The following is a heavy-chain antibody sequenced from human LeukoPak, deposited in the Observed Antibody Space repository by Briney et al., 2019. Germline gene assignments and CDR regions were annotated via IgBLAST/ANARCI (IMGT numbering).Heavy chain of an antibody. D-gene: IGHD6-6*01. V-gene: IGHV1-18*04. CDR1: GYTLSNHA. J-gene: IGHJ6*02. Sequence: ASVKVSCKGSGYTLSNHAFSWVRQAPGQGLEWMGWISAYNGNTNYAQKLQGRVTMTTDTSTSTAYMELRSLRSDDTAVYYCARDVVAARPVYYGMDVWGQGTTVTVSS. CDR2: ISAYNGNT. CDR3: ARDVVAARPVYYGMDV.